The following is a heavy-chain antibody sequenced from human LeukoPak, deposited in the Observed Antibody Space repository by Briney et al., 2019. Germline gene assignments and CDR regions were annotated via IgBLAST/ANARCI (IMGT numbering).Heavy chain of an antibody. Sequence: SVKVSCKASGGXFSSYAMSWVRQAPGQGVEWMGIIIPILGIANYAQEFQRRVTITADKSTSTAYMELSSLRSEDTAVYYCARVDTAMVIDYWGQGTLVTVSS. J-gene: IGHJ4*02. D-gene: IGHD5-18*01. CDR2: IIPILGIA. CDR3: ARVDTAMVIDY. CDR1: GGXFSSYA. V-gene: IGHV1-69*04.